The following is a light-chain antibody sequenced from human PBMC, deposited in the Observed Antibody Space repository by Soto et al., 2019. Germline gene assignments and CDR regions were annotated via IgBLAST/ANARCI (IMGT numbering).Light chain of an antibody. CDR1: QSLVYSDGNTY. CDR2: QVS. Sequence: VLTQTPLSSPVTLGQPASISCRSSQSLVYSDGNTYLSWLQQRPGQPPRLLIYQVSNRFSGVPDRFNGSGAGTDFTLKISRVEAEDVGVYSCIQFSHFPRTFGQGTNVEIK. J-gene: IGKJ1*01. CDR3: IQFSHFPRT. V-gene: IGKV2-24*01.